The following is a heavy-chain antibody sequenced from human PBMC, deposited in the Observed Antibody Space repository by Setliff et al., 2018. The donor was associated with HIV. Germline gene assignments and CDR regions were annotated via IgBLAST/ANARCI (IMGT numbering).Heavy chain of an antibody. CDR2: ISTSDDRT. J-gene: IGHJ4*01. CDR3: AKGLVIFGALSDWVLDY. V-gene: IGHV3-23*01. CDR1: GFTFSNYA. Sequence: GGSLRLSCAASGFTFSNYAMTWVRQAPGKGLEWVSGISTSDDRTYYADSVKGRFTVSRDNSKNTLNLQMNSLRPEDTAVYYCAKGLVIFGALSDWVLDYWGQGTLVTVSS. D-gene: IGHD3-3*02.